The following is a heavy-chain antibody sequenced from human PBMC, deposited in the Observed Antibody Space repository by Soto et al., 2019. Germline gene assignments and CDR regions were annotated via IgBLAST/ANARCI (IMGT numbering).Heavy chain of an antibody. CDR3: ARGSVRYCSGGSCYGGSDAFDI. Sequence: SETLSLACAVSGGSISSGGYSWSWIRQPPGKGLEWIGYIYHSGSTYYNPSLKSRVTISVDGSKNQFSLKLSSVTAADTAVYYCARGSVRYCSGGSCYGGSDAFDIWGQGTMVTVSS. V-gene: IGHV4-30-2*01. J-gene: IGHJ3*02. D-gene: IGHD2-15*01. CDR1: GGSISSGGYS. CDR2: IYHSGST.